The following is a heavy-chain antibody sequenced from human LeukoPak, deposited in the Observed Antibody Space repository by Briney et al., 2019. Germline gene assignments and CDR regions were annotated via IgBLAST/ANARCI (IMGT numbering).Heavy chain of an antibody. V-gene: IGHV4-34*01. CDR2: INDSGRT. CDR1: SVSFNGYY. CDR3: ARHAVGGRKAFDY. Sequence: SETLSLTCAAYSVSFNGYYWSWVRQPPGKGLEWIGEINDSGRTNSNPSLKSRVTISVDTSKNQFSLNLDSVTAADTAVYYCARHAVGGRKAFDYWGQGTLVTVTS. J-gene: IGHJ4*02. D-gene: IGHD6-19*01.